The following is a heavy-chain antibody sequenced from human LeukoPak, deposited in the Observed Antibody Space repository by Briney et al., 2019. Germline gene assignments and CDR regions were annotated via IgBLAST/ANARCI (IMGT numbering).Heavy chain of an antibody. CDR2: FDPEDGET. J-gene: IGHJ6*02. Sequence: ASVKVSCKVSGYTLTELSMHWVRQAPGKGLEWMGGFDPEDGETIYAQKFQGRVTMTEDTSTDTAYMELSSLRSEDTAVYYVATSLVGATTGDYYYGMDVWGQGTTVTVSS. CDR1: GYTLTELS. D-gene: IGHD1-26*01. V-gene: IGHV1-24*01. CDR3: ATSLVGATTGDYYYGMDV.